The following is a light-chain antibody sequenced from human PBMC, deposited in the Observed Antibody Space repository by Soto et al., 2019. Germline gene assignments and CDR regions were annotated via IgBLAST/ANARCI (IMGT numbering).Light chain of an antibody. Sequence: QSVLTQPASVSGSPGQSITISCTGTSSDVGGYNYVSWYQQHPGKAPKLMIYDVSNRPSGVSNRFSGSKSGNTASLTISGLQAEDEADYYCRSYTSIWVFGTGTKVTDL. CDR3: RSYTSIWV. J-gene: IGLJ1*01. V-gene: IGLV2-14*01. CDR2: DVS. CDR1: SSDVGGYNY.